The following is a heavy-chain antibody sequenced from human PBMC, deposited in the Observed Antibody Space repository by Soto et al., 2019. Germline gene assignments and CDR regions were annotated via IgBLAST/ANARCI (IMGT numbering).Heavy chain of an antibody. V-gene: IGHV5-51*01. CDR1: GYSFTSYW. CDR2: IYPGDSDT. CDR3: ARLGSNYYGSGDHFYSGMEV. J-gene: IGHJ6*04. Sequence: PGESLKISCKGSGYSFTSYWIGWVRQMPGKGLEWMGIIYPGDSDTRYSPSFQGQVTISADKSISTAYLQWSSLRASDTAMYYCARLGSNYYGSGDHFYSGMEVWGKGTRVTVSS. D-gene: IGHD3-10*01.